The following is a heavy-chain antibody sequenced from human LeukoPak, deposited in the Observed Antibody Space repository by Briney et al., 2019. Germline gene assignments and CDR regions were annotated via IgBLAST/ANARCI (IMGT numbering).Heavy chain of an antibody. Sequence: GASVKVSRKASGYTFTSYGISWVRQAPGQGLEWMGWISAYNGNTNYAQKFQGRVTMTRDTSISTAYMELSRLRSDDTAVYYCARGDPSHYYYYYGTDVWGQGTTVTVSS. CDR1: GYTFTSYG. CDR2: ISAYNGNT. V-gene: IGHV1-18*01. J-gene: IGHJ6*02. CDR3: ARGDPSHYYYYYGTDV.